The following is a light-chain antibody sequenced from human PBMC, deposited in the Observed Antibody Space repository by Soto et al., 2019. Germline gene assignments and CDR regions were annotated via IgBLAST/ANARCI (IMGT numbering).Light chain of an antibody. CDR1: QSIESC. Sequence: IQVEQCPSNRSSSLGDAVAITWGGGQSIESCFAWYQQKPGTAPKLLRYDASTLESGVQSRFSGSGSGTEFTLTIXSLQPDDFATFYCQQYDDYPLTFGGGTKVDIK. J-gene: IGKJ4*01. CDR2: DAS. V-gene: IGKV1-5*01. CDR3: QQYDDYPLT.